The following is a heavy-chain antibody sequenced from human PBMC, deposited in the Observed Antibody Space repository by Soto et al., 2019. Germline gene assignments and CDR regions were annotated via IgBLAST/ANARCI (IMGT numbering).Heavy chain of an antibody. D-gene: IGHD4-4*01. CDR3: ARGMTTVTTIDY. CDR2: IYHSGST. J-gene: IGHJ4*02. Sequence: PSETLSLTCAVYGGSFSGYSWSWIRQPPGKGLEWIGYIYHSGSTYYNPSLKSRVTISVDRSKNQFSLKLSSVTAADTAVYYCARGMTTVTTIDYWGQGTLVTVSS. CDR1: GGSFSGYS. V-gene: IGHV4-30-2*01.